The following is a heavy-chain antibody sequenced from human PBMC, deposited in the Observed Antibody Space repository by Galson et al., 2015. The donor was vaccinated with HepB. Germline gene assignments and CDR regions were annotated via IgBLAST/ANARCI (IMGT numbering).Heavy chain of an antibody. CDR1: GGTFSSYA. CDR2: IIPIFGTA. Sequence: SVKVSCKASGGTFSSYAISWVRQAPGQGLEWMGGIIPIFGTANYAQKFQGRVTITADESTSTAYMELSSLRSEDTAVYYCARARGPVLMVYAMAYYYYGMDVWGQGTTVTVSS. V-gene: IGHV1-69*13. D-gene: IGHD2-8*01. J-gene: IGHJ6*02. CDR3: ARARGPVLMVYAMAYYYYGMDV.